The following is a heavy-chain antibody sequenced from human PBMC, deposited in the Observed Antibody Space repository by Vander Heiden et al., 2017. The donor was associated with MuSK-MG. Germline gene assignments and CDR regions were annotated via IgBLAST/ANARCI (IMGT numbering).Heavy chain of an antibody. V-gene: IGHV1-2*04. CDR1: GYTFTGYY. CDR2: INPNSGGT. D-gene: IGHD3-10*01. J-gene: IGHJ6*02. Sequence: QVQLVQSGAEVKKPGASVKVSCKASGYTFTGYYMHGVRQAPGQGLEWMGWINPNSGGTNYAQKFQGWVTMTRDTSISTAYMELSRLRSDDTAVYYCARDYYGSGSRNYCYYYGMDVWGQGTTVTVSS. CDR3: ARDYYGSGSRNYCYYYGMDV.